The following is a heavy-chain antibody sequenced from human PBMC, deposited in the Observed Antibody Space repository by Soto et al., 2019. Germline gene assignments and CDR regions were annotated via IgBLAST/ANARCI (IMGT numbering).Heavy chain of an antibody. D-gene: IGHD2-15*01. J-gene: IGHJ4*02. Sequence: GAPVKVSCKASGFTFTSYGISWVRQAPGKGLEWMGWISAYNGNTNYAQKLQGRVTMTTDTSTSTAYMELRSLRSDDTAVYYCARARGARYFDYWGQGTLVTVSS. CDR1: GFTFTSYG. CDR3: ARARGARYFDY. CDR2: ISAYNGNT. V-gene: IGHV1-18*01.